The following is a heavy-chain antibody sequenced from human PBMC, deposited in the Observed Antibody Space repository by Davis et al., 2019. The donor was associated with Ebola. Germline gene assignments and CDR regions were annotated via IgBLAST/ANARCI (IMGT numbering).Heavy chain of an antibody. V-gene: IGHV1-46*01. CDR1: GYTFTGYY. CDR2: INPSGGST. CDR3: ASQLGISWFDP. D-gene: IGHD6-13*01. Sequence: ASVKVSCKASGYTFTGYYMHWVRQAPGQGLEWMGIINPSGGSTSYAQKFQGRVTMTRDTSTSTVYMELSSLRSEDTAVYYCASQLGISWFDPWGQGTLVTVSS. J-gene: IGHJ5*02.